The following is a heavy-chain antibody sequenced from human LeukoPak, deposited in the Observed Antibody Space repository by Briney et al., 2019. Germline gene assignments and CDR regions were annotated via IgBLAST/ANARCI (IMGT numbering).Heavy chain of an antibody. CDR3: ARTNYYDSSGYRYYYYYYYMDV. CDR1: GGSISSHY. J-gene: IGHJ6*03. Sequence: SETLSLTCTVSGGSISSHYWSWIRQPPGTGLEWIGYIYYSGSTNYNPSLKSRVTISVDTSKNQFSLKLSSVTAADTAVYYCARTNYYDSSGYRYYYYYYYMDVWGKGTTVTVSS. CDR2: IYYSGST. D-gene: IGHD3-22*01. V-gene: IGHV4-59*11.